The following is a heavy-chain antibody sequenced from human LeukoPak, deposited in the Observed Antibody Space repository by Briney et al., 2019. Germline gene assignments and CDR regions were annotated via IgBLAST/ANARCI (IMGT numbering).Heavy chain of an antibody. CDR2: INPSGGST. D-gene: IGHD5-18*01. CDR1: GYIFTIYF. J-gene: IGHJ5*02. CDR3: ARALPHRRLMDTTMEQHWFDP. V-gene: IGHV1-46*01. Sequence: ASVKVSCKASGYIFTIYFMHWVRRAPGQGLEWMGLINPSGGSTRYAQKFQGRVTMTRDMSTSTVYMELSSLRSEDTAVYYCARALPHRRLMDTTMEQHWFDPWGQGTLVTVSS.